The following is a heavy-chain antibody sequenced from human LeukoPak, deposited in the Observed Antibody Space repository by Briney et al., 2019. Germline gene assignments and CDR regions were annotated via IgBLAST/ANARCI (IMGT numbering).Heavy chain of an antibody. V-gene: IGHV3-23*01. J-gene: IGHJ6*04. CDR1: GFTFSSYA. Sequence: GGSLRLSCAVSGFTFSSYAMSWVRQAPGKGLEWVSTISNSDGTTYYADSVKGRFTISRDDSENTLSLQMNSLRAEDTAVYYCAELGITMIGGVWGKGTTVTISS. CDR2: ISNSDGTT. CDR3: AELGITMIGGV. D-gene: IGHD3-10*02.